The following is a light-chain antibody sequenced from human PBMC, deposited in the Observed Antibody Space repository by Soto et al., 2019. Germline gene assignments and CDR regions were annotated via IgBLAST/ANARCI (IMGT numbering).Light chain of an antibody. CDR1: QSVSDY. J-gene: IGKJ2*01. V-gene: IGKV3-20*01. Sequence: ETVLTQSPARLSLSPGERATLSCRAGQSVSDYLAWYQQKPGQPPRLLFFDASNRVTGVPARFSAGGSGTDFTLTISRLEPEDFAVYYCQQYGSSPFFGQGTKLEIK. CDR2: DAS. CDR3: QQYGSSPF.